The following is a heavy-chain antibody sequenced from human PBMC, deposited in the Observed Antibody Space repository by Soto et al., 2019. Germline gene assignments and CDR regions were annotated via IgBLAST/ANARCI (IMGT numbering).Heavy chain of an antibody. CDR2: IVVGSGNT. CDR3: AAEAARGGRLRLLEGLAIYYDYGIEV. V-gene: IGHV1-58*01. Sequence: SVQVSCTASGFTFTSSAVQWVRQARGQRLEWIGWIVVGSGNTNYAQKFQERVTITRDMSASTAYMELSSLRSEDTAVYYCAAEAARGGRLRLLEGLAIYYDYGIEVCG. CDR1: GFTFTSSA. D-gene: IGHD3-3*01. J-gene: IGHJ6*02.